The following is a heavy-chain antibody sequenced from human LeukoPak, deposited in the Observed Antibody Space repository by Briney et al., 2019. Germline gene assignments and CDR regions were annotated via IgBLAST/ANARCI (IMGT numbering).Heavy chain of an antibody. CDR3: ARDRRDGYNDAFDI. D-gene: IGHD5-24*01. V-gene: IGHV3-30*04. CDR2: ISYDGSSK. CDR1: GFTFSSYA. Sequence: PGGSLRLSCAASGFTFSSYAMHWVRQAPGKGLEWVAVISYDGSSKYYADSVKGRFTISRDNSKNLLYLQMNSLRDEDTAVYYCARDRRDGYNDAFDIWGQGTVVTVS. J-gene: IGHJ3*02.